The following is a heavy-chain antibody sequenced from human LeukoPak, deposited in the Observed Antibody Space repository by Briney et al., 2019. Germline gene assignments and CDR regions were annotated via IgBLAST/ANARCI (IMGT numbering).Heavy chain of an antibody. CDR2: IKKDGSTK. CDR1: GFNFEDFW. Sequence: GGSLRLSCSASGFNFEDFWMGWVRQAPGKGLEWVANIKKDGSTKYYVDSVKGRFTISRDNAKNSLSLQMNSLRAEDTAVYYCARHGPWCFNYWGQGTLVTVSS. J-gene: IGHJ4*02. D-gene: IGHD2-8*01. V-gene: IGHV3-7*01. CDR3: ARHGPWCFNY.